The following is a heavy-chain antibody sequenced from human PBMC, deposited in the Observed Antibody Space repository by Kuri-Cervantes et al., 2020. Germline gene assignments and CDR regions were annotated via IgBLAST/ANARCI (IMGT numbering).Heavy chain of an antibody. CDR1: GFTFDDYA. J-gene: IGHJ4*02. V-gene: IGHV3-9*01. CDR3: AKDKAIRRIAVAGYFDY. Sequence: SLKISCAASGFTFDDYAMHWVRQAPGKGLEWVSGISWNSGSIGYADSVKGRFTISRDNAKNPLYLQMNSLRAEDTALYYCAKDKAIRRIAVAGYFDYWGQGTLVTVSS. D-gene: IGHD6-19*01. CDR2: ISWNSGSI.